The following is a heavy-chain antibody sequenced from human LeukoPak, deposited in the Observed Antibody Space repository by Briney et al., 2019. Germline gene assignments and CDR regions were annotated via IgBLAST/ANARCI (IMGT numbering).Heavy chain of an antibody. D-gene: IGHD4-17*01. V-gene: IGHV4-39*01. J-gene: IGHJ3*02. Sequence: SETLSLTCTVSGGSISSSSYYWGWIRQPPGKGLGWIGSIYYSGSTYYNPSLKSRVTISVDTSKNQFSLKLSSVTAADTAVYYCARHYDYGDPPASYAFDIWGQGTMVTVSS. CDR1: GGSISSSSYY. CDR2: IYYSGST. CDR3: ARHYDYGDPPASYAFDI.